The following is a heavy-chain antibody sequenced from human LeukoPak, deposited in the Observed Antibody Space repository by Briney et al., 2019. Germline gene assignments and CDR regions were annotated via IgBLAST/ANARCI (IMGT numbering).Heavy chain of an antibody. D-gene: IGHD2-2*01. CDR1: GFTFSSYA. J-gene: IGHJ5*02. Sequence: PGGSLRLSCAASGFTFSSYAMNWVRQAPGKGLEWVSGISGSGGSTYYADSVKGRFTISRDNSKNTLYLQTNSLRAEDTAVYYCAKGGQYQPRNWFDPWGQGTLVTVSS. V-gene: IGHV3-23*01. CDR3: AKGGQYQPRNWFDP. CDR2: ISGSGGST.